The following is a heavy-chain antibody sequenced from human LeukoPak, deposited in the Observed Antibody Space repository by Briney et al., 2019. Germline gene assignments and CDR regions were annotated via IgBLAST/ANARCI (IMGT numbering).Heavy chain of an antibody. CDR1: GFTFSSYS. CDR3: ARDLMRGSHCSSTSCSSY. D-gene: IGHD2-2*01. Sequence: PGGSLRLSCAASGFTFSSYSMNWVRQAPGKGLEWVSYISSSSSTIYYGDSVKGRFTISRDNAKNSLYLQMNSLRADDTAVYYCARDLMRGSHCSSTSCSSYWGQGTLVTVSS. CDR2: ISSSSSTI. J-gene: IGHJ4*02. V-gene: IGHV3-48*04.